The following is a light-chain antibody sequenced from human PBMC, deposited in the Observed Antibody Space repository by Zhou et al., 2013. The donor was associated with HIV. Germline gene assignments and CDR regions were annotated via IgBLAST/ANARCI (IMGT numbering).Light chain of an antibody. CDR3: RQDYNNPRT. CDR1: QAIRGD. Sequence: AVQMTQSPSPLSASVGDRVTITCRASQAIRGDLAWYQQKPGEAPKILIYEATNLQSGVPSRFRGSGSGTEFTLTISNLQPEDFATYYCRQDYNNPRTFGQGTRVEIK. J-gene: IGKJ1*01. CDR2: EAT. V-gene: IGKV1-6*01.